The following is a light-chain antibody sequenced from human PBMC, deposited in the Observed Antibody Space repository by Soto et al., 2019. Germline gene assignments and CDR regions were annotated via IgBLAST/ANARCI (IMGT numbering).Light chain of an antibody. CDR3: QQYNNWWA. CDR1: QSISSN. Sequence: EIVMTQSPATLSLSPGGRATLSCRASQSISSNLAWYQQKPGQAPRLLIYDTSTRATGIPARFSGSGSGTEFTLTISSLQSEDFAVYYCQQYNNWWAFGQGTKVDIK. J-gene: IGKJ1*01. CDR2: DTS. V-gene: IGKV3-15*01.